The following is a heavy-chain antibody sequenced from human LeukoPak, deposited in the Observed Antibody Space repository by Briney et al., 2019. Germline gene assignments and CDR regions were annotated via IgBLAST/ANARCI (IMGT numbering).Heavy chain of an antibody. CDR1: GYSFNNYW. Sequence: GESLKVSCKGSGYSFNNYWIGWGRQMPGKGLEWIGTIYPNDFDTRYRPSFQGQVTISVDKSISTAYLEWSSLKASDTAIYYCARMRVETYDNGGFYYLDYWGQGALVTVSS. J-gene: IGHJ4*02. CDR3: ARMRVETYDNGGFYYLDY. D-gene: IGHD3-22*01. CDR2: IYPNDFDT. V-gene: IGHV5-51*01.